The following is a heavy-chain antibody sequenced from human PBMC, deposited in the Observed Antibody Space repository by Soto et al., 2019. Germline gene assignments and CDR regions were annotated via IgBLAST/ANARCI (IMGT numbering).Heavy chain of an antibody. J-gene: IGHJ4*02. D-gene: IGHD3-22*01. CDR2: IIPIFGTA. Sequence: SVKVSCKASGGTFSSYTISWVRQAPGQGLEWMGGIIPIFGTANYAQKFQGRVTNTEDESTSTAYIELSSQRSEDTDEYYCGRSNLSGYPDYWGQGPLVPVSS. CDR3: GRSNLSGYPDY. CDR1: GGTFSSYT. V-gene: IGHV1-69*13.